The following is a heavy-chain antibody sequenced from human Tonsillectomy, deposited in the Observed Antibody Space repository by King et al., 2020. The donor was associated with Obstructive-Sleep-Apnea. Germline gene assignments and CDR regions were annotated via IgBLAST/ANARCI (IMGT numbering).Heavy chain of an antibody. CDR2: ISWNSGSM. D-gene: IGHD3-10*01. J-gene: IGHJ3*02. Sequence: VQLVESGGGLVQPGRSLRLSCAASGFTFDDYAMHWVRQAPGKGLEWVSGISWNSGSMGYADSVKGRCTISRDNAKNSLYRQVSSLRAEDTAVYYCAKDISGTGVLALDIWGQGIMVTVSS. V-gene: IGHV3-9*01. CDR3: AKDISGTGVLALDI. CDR1: GFTFDDYA.